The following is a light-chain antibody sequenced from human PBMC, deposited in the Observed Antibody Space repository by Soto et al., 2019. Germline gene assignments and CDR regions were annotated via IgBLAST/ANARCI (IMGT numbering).Light chain of an antibody. CDR2: DAS. V-gene: IGKV1-5*01. J-gene: IGKJ5*01. CDR3: QQYNSYPLIT. CDR1: QSISSW. Sequence: DIQMTQSPSTLSASVGDRGTITCRASQSISSWLAWYQQKPGKAPKLLIYDASSLESGVPSRFSGSGSGTEFTLTISSLQPDDFATYYCQQYNSYPLITFGQGTRWRL.